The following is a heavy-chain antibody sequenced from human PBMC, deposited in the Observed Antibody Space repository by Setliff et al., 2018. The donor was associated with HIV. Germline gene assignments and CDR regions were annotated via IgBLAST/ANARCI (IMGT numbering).Heavy chain of an antibody. Sequence: PGGSLRLSCAASGFTFSSHNMNWVRQAPGMGLEWVSSISPSGSYIYYADSMKGRFTISRDNAKNSLYLQMNSLRVEDTADYYCARGDTTPIYPNYMDVWGKGTTVTVSS. CDR2: ISPSGSYI. V-gene: IGHV3-21*01. CDR3: ARGDTTPIYPNYMDV. D-gene: IGHD2-21*02. J-gene: IGHJ6*03. CDR1: GFTFSSHN.